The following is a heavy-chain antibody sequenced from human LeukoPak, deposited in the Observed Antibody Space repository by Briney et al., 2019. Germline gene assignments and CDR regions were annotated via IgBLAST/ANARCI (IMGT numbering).Heavy chain of an antibody. J-gene: IGHJ4*02. CDR2: ISSSNDYV. CDR1: GFTFSTYD. CDR3: ARGGGSFDD. D-gene: IGHD3-16*01. Sequence: PGGSLRLSCAASGFTFSTYDMTWVRQAPGEGLEWVSSISSSNDYVYYADSLKRRFTISRDNAKNSLYLQMNSLRAEDTAVYYCARGGGSFDDWGQGTLVTVSS. V-gene: IGHV3-21*01.